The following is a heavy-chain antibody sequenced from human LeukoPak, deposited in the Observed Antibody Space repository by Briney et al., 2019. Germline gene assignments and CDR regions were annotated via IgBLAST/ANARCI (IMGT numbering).Heavy chain of an antibody. CDR2: IYYSGST. D-gene: IGHD3-9*01. CDR3: ARQQYYDILTGKGGYGMDV. Sequence: PSETLSLTCSVSGGSISSSSYYWGWIRQPPGKGLEWIGNIYYSGSTYCNPSLKSRVTISVDTSKNQFSLKLTSVTAADTAVYYCARQQYYDILTGKGGYGMDVWGQGTTVTVSS. CDR1: GGSISSSSYY. J-gene: IGHJ6*02. V-gene: IGHV4-39*01.